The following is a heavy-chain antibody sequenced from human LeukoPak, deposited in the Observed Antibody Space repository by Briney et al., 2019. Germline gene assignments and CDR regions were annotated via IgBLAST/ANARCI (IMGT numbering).Heavy chain of an antibody. CDR2: ISGSGGST. D-gene: IGHD1-26*01. J-gene: IGHJ4*02. V-gene: IGHV3-23*01. CDR1: GFTFSSYA. CDR3: AKGPVYSGSYFDY. Sequence: PGGSLRLSCAAPGFTFSSYAMSWVRQAPGKGLEWVSAISGSGGSTYYADSVKGRFTISRDNSKNTLYLQMNSLRAEDTAVYYCAKGPVYSGSYFDYWGQGTLVTVSS.